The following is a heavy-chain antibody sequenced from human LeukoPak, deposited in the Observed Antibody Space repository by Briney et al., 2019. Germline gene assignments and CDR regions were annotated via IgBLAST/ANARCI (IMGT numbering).Heavy chain of an antibody. CDR2: IIPIFGTA. D-gene: IGHD1-1*01. CDR1: GGTFSSYA. J-gene: IGHJ6*03. Sequence: ASVKVSCKASGGTFSSYAISWVRQAPGQGLEWTGGIIPIFGTANYAQKFQGRVTITADESTSTAYMELSSLRSEDTAVYYCARDLSTMGLVPHYYYYMDVWGKGTTVTVSS. V-gene: IGHV1-69*13. CDR3: ARDLSTMGLVPHYYYYMDV.